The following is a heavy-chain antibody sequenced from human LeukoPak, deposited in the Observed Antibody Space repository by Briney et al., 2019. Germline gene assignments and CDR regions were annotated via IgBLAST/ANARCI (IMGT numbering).Heavy chain of an antibody. CDR3: ARDGSTMIVVVIHDY. Sequence: GGSLRLSCAASGFTFSSYAMSWVRQAPGKGLEWVANIKQDGSEKYYVDSVKGRFTISRDNAKNSLYLQMNSLRAEDTAVYYCARDGSTMIVVVIHDYWGQGTLVTVSS. J-gene: IGHJ4*02. V-gene: IGHV3-7*01. D-gene: IGHD3-22*01. CDR1: GFTFSSYA. CDR2: IKQDGSEK.